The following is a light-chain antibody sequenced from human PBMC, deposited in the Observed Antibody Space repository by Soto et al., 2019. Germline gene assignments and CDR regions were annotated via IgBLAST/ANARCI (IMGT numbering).Light chain of an antibody. V-gene: IGKV3-20*01. CDR2: DTS. CDR3: QQYDSSPRT. CDR1: RSVSSSS. J-gene: IGKJ1*01. Sequence: EIVMTQSPATLSVSPGERATLSCRASRSVSSSSLAWYQQKPGQSPRLLIYDTSSRATGVPDRFSGSGSGTDFTLTISRLEPADFAVYFCQQYDSSPRTFGQGTKVDIK.